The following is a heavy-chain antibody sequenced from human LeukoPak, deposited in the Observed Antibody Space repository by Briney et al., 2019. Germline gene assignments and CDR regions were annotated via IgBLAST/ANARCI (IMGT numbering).Heavy chain of an antibody. V-gene: IGHV3-23*01. CDR2: ISGSGGST. CDR1: GFTFSSYA. J-gene: IGHJ4*02. CDR3: AKPPYDFWSGYYSIDY. Sequence: PGGSLRLSCAASGFTFSSYAMSWVRQAPGKGLEWVSAISGSGGSTYYADSVKGRFTISRDNSKNTLYLQMNSLRAEDTAVYYCAKPPYDFWSGYYSIDYWGQETLVTVSS. D-gene: IGHD3-3*01.